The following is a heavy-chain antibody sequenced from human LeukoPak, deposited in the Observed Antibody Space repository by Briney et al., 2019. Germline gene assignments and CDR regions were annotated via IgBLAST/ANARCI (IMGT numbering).Heavy chain of an antibody. D-gene: IGHD6-19*01. CDR2: IKQDGSEK. CDR3: AREQWLEGGNWFDP. J-gene: IGHJ5*02. Sequence: GGSLRLSCAASGFTFSSYWMSWVRQSPGKGLEWVANIKQDGSEKNYVDSVKGRFTISRDNAKNSLYLQMNSLRAEDTAVYYCAREQWLEGGNWFDPWGQGTLVTVSS. CDR1: GFTFSSYW. V-gene: IGHV3-7*01.